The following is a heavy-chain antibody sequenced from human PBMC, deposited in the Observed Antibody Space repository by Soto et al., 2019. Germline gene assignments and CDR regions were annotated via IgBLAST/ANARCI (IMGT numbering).Heavy chain of an antibody. D-gene: IGHD6-13*01. CDR2: IYYNGST. J-gene: IGHJ6*02. V-gene: IGHV4-59*01. CDR3: ARVRESSSWYYYYYGMDV. Sequence: QVQLQESGPGLVKPSETLSLTCTVSGGSISSYYWSWIRQPPGKGLEWIGYIYYNGSTNYNPSLKSRVTISVDTSKNQFSLKLSSVTAADTAVYYCARVRESSSWYYYYYGMDVWGQGTTVTVSS. CDR1: GGSISSYY.